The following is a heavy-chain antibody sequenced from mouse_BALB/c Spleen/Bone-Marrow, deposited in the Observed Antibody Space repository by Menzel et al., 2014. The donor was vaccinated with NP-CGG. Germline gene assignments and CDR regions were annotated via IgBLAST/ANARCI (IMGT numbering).Heavy chain of an antibody. CDR1: GYTFTSYV. D-gene: IGHD2-14*01. CDR3: ARGGRYDGAWFAY. J-gene: IGHJ3*01. Sequence: EVKLQESGPELVKPGASVKMSCKASGYTFTSYVMHWVKQKPGQGLEWIGYINPYNDGTKYNEKFKGKATLTSDKSSSTAYMELSSRTSEDPAVYYCARGGRYDGAWFAYWGQGTLVTVSA. V-gene: IGHV1-14*01. CDR2: INPYNDGT.